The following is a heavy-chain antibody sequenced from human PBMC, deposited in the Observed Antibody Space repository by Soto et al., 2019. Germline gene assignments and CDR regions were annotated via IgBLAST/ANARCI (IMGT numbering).Heavy chain of an antibody. CDR2: IFSSGST. CDR1: GGSINTFY. Sequence: PSETLSLTCTVSGGSINTFYWSWVRQPAGKGLEWIGRIFSSGSTSFNPSLESRVAMSVDTSKNHFSLNLSSVTAADMAAYYCAREGSYSAYNFAHGIQLWSFDFWGQGALVTVSS. CDR3: AREGSYSAYNFAHGIQLWSFDF. V-gene: IGHV4-4*07. D-gene: IGHD5-12*01. J-gene: IGHJ4*02.